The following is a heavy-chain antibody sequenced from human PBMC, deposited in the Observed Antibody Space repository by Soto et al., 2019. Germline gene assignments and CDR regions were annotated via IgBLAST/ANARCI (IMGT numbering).Heavy chain of an antibody. CDR3: ASWPDAADY. V-gene: IGHV3-48*02. D-gene: IGHD6-25*01. CDR1: GFTFSRNS. Sequence: PGGSLRLSCAASGFTFSRNSMNWVRQAPGKGLEWVSYISSDSSSIYYADSVKGRFTISRDNAKNSLYLQMNSLRDEDTAVYYYASWPDAADYWGQGTLVTVSS. CDR2: ISSDSSSI. J-gene: IGHJ4*02.